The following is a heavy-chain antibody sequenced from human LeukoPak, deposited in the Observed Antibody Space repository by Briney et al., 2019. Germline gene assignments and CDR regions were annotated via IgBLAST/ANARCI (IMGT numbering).Heavy chain of an antibody. CDR2: ISSSSSYI. CDR1: GFTFSSYS. Sequence: GGSLRLSCAASGFTFSSYSMNWVRQAPGKGLEWVSSISSSSSYIYYADSVKGRFTISRDNAKNSLYLQMNSLRAEDTAVYYCARDRDGSTITDYWGQGTLVTVSS. CDR3: ARDRDGSTITDY. V-gene: IGHV3-21*01. D-gene: IGHD5-24*01. J-gene: IGHJ4*02.